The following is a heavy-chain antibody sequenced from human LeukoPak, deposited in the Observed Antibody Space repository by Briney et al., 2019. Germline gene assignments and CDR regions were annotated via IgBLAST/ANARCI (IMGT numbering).Heavy chain of an antibody. Sequence: GGSLRPSCAASGFTFSIYDMHWVRKAPGKGLEWVAFIRYDGSNKYYADSVKGRSTISRDNSKNTLYLQMNSLRAEDTAVYYCAKDPPYDILTGYQYYFDYWGQGTLVTVSS. CDR1: GFTFSIYD. CDR2: IRYDGSNK. J-gene: IGHJ4*02. V-gene: IGHV3-30*02. D-gene: IGHD3-9*01. CDR3: AKDPPYDILTGYQYYFDY.